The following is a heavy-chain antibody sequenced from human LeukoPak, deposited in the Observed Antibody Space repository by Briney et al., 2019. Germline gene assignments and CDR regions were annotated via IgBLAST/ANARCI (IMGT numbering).Heavy chain of an antibody. V-gene: IGHV4-59*05. CDR1: GFTVSSNY. CDR2: IYYSGST. CDR3: ARGGYVSGSYYPANLYNWFDP. D-gene: IGHD3-10*01. Sequence: GSLRLSCAASGFTVSSNYMSWVRQAPGKGLECMGSIYYSGSTYYNPSLKSRVTISVDTSNNQFSLKLSSVTAADTTVYYCARGGYVSGSYYPANLYNWFDPWGQGTLVTVSS. J-gene: IGHJ5*02.